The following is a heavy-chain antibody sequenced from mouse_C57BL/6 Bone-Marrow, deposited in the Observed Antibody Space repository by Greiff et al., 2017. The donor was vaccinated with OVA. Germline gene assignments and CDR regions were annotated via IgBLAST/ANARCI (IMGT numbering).Heavy chain of an antibody. CDR2: INPSSGYT. CDR3: ARPLLRNAMDY. Sequence: VQLQESGAELAKPGASVKLSCKASGYTFTSYWMHWVKQRPGQGLEWIGYINPSSGYTKYNQKFKDKATLTADKYASTAYMQLSSLTYEDSAVYYCARPLLRNAMDYWGQGTSVTVSS. CDR1: GYTFTSYW. J-gene: IGHJ4*01. D-gene: IGHD2-10*01. V-gene: IGHV1-7*01.